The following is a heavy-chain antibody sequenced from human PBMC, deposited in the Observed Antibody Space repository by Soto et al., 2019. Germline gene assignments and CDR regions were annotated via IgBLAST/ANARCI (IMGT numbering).Heavy chain of an antibody. CDR3: ARAPIITMIVVGNGRYFDY. V-gene: IGHV4-34*01. J-gene: IGHJ4*02. CDR2: SNHSGST. D-gene: IGHD3-22*01. Sequence: SETLSLTFAVYGGSFSGYYWSWIRQPPGKGLEWIGESNHSGSTNYNPSLKSRVTISVDTSKNQFSLKLSSVTAADTAVYYCARAPIITMIVVGNGRYFDYWGQGTLVTVS. CDR1: GGSFSGYY.